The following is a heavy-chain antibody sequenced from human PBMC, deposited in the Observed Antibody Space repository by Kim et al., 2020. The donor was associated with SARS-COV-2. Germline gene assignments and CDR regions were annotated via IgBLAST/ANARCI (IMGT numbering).Heavy chain of an antibody. J-gene: IGHJ6*02. V-gene: IGHV3-21*01. D-gene: IGHD6-13*01. CDR1: GFTFSSYS. CDR2: ISSSSSYI. CDR3: ARDGSSSCTFGYYYGMDV. Sequence: GGSLRLSCAASGFTFSSYSMNWVRQAPGKGLEWVSSISSSSSYIYYADSVKGRFTISRDNAKNSLYLQMNSLRAEDTAVYYCARDGSSSCTFGYYYGMDVWGQGTSVTVSS.